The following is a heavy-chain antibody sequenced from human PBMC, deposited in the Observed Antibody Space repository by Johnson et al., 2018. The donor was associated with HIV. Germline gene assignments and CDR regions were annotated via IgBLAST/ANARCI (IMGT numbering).Heavy chain of an antibody. CDR2: IRSDGTNE. CDR1: GFTFRNYG. J-gene: IGHJ3*02. Sequence: QVQLVESGGGVVQPGGSLRLSCAASGFTFRNYGMHWVRQAPGKGLEWVAYIRSDGTNEYFADSAKGRFTISRDNSKNSLYLQMNSLRAEDTAVYYCAKYRGSPGSPAAFDIWGHGTVVTVSS. D-gene: IGHD3-10*01. CDR3: AKYRGSPGSPAAFDI. V-gene: IGHV3-30*02.